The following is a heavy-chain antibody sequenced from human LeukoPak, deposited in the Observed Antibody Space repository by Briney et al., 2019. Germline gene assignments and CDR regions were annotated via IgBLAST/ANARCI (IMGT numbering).Heavy chain of an antibody. Sequence: GGSLRLSCEASGFTFVNYGFHWVRQAPVKALEWVAFISYNGNQKYGDSVKGRFTISRDNSKSTLYLQMNGLRPEDTAVYYCARDPLNMSRWTNAFDILGQGTLVTVSS. CDR1: GFTFVNYG. V-gene: IGHV3-30-3*01. D-gene: IGHD2/OR15-2a*01. J-gene: IGHJ3*02. CDR3: ARDPLNMSRWTNAFDI. CDR2: ISYNGNQ.